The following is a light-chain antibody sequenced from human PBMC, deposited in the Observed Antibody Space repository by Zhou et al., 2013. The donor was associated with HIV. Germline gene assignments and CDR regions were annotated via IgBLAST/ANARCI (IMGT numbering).Light chain of an antibody. Sequence: EIVLTQSPGTLSLSPGERATLSCRASQSVSSSYLAWYQQKPGQAPRLLIYGASTRATGIPDRFSGSGSGTDFTLTVSRLEPEDFVVYYCQHFDSSSVAFGQGTKLEMK. V-gene: IGKV3-20*01. CDR1: QSVSSSY. J-gene: IGKJ2*01. CDR3: QHFDSSSVA. CDR2: GAS.